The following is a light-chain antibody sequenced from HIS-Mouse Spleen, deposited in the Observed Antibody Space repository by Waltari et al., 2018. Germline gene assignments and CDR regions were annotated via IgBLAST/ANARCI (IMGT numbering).Light chain of an antibody. J-gene: IGLJ2*01. V-gene: IGLV3-10*01. CDR1: ALPKTY. CDR2: EDS. CDR3: YSTDSSGNHRV. Sequence: SYELTQPPSVSVSPGQTARITCSGDALPKTYAYWNQQKSGQAPVLVIYEDSKRPSGIPERFSGSSSGTMATLTISGAQVEDEADYYCYSTDSSGNHRVFGGGTKLTVL.